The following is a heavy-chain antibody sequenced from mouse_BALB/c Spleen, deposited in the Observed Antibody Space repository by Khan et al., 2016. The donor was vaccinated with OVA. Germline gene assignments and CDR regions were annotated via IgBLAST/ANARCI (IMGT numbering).Heavy chain of an antibody. J-gene: IGHJ4*01. V-gene: IGHV1S137*01. CDR3: ARGDFLLRIRAMNY. CDR2: ISTYNGNT. D-gene: IGHD1-1*01. Sequence: QVRLLQSGPEVVRPGVSVKISCKGSGYTFTDYAIHWVKQCPAKSLEWIGIISTYNGNTNYNQKFKGKATLTVDKSSSTAYMELARLTSEASATFYCARGDFLLRIRAMNYWGQGTSVTVSS. CDR1: GYTFTDYA.